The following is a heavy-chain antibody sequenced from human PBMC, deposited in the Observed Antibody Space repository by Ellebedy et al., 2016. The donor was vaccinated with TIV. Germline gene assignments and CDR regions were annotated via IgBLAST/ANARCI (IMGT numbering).Heavy chain of an antibody. CDR2: ISGSGTVT. CDR1: GLTFSSYA. D-gene: IGHD3-10*01. J-gene: IGHJ6*02. Sequence: GESLKISCAVSGLTFSSYAMNWVRQAPGKGLEWVAAISGSGTVTYYADSVKGRFTISRDNSDNALFLQMNSLRADDTAVYFCAKDRGIWFGELKYYGCDVWGQGATVTVSS. CDR3: AKDRGIWFGELKYYGCDV. V-gene: IGHV3-23*01.